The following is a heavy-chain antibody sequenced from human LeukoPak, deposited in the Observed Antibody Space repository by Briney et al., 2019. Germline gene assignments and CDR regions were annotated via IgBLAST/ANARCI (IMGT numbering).Heavy chain of an antibody. V-gene: IGHV3-30*02. CDR1: GFLFRTYG. J-gene: IGHJ3*02. CDR2: IRYDGNNK. CDR3: AKDLGFNNDTTGHDFNI. Sequence: GGSLRLSCAASGFLFRTYGMNWVRQPPGKGLEWVALIRYDGNNKYYADSVKGRFTISRDNSKNMLFLQMNSLRAEDTAIYYCAKDLGFNNDTTGHDFNIWGQETMVTAFS. D-gene: IGHD4-17*01.